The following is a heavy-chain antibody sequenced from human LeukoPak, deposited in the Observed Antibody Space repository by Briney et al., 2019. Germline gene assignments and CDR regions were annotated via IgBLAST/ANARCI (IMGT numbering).Heavy chain of an antibody. CDR1: GGTFSSYA. J-gene: IGHJ4*02. V-gene: IGHV1-69*13. D-gene: IGHD6-13*01. CDR2: IIPIFGTA. CDR3: ARDFGIAAAGTGGYYFDY. Sequence: ASVKVSCKASGGTFSSYAISWVRQAPGQGLEWLGGIIPIFGTAVYAQRFQGRVSITADAFTRTVHMELSSLRSEDTAVYFCARDFGIAAAGTGGYYFDYWGQGTLVTVSS.